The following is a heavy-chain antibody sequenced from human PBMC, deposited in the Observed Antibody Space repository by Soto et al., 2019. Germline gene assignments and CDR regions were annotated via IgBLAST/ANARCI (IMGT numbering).Heavy chain of an antibody. CDR1: GCTISSGGYY. Sequence: KASGSLSLTCTVSGCTISSGGYYWSWIRQHPGKGLEWIGYIYYSGSTYYNPSLKSRVTISVDTSKNQFSLKLSSVTAADTAVYYCARELSGRYDFWSMGYFDYWGQGTLVTVSS. CDR3: ARELSGRYDFWSMGYFDY. D-gene: IGHD3-3*01. V-gene: IGHV4-31*03. J-gene: IGHJ4*02. CDR2: IYYSGST.